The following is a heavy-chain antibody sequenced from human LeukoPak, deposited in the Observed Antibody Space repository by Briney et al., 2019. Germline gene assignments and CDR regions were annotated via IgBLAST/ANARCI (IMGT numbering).Heavy chain of an antibody. D-gene: IGHD4-17*01. V-gene: IGHV3-21*01. CDR3: ARDLKSTVTKSFDY. Sequence: PGGSLRLSCAASGFTFSSYSMNWVRQAPGKGLEWVSSISSSSSYIYYADSVKGRFTISSDNAKNSLYLQMNSLRAEDTAVYYCARDLKSTVTKSFDYWGQGTLVTVSS. CDR2: ISSSSSYI. CDR1: GFTFSSYS. J-gene: IGHJ4*02.